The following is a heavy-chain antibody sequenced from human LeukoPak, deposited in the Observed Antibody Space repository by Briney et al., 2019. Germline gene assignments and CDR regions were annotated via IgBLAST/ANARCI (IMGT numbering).Heavy chain of an antibody. J-gene: IGHJ4*02. CDR3: ARHGKSAGASFFDY. V-gene: IGHV4-59*08. D-gene: IGHD6-13*01. Sequence: PSETLSLTCTVSSGSISSYYWSWIRQPPGEGLEWVGHIYYSGTTNYSPSLKSRVTMSVDTSKSQFSLKLSSVTAADTAVYYCARHGKSAGASFFDYWGQGTLVTVSS. CDR1: SGSISSYY. CDR2: IYYSGTT.